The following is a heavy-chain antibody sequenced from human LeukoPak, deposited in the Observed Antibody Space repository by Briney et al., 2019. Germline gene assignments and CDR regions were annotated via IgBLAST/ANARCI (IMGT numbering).Heavy chain of an antibody. CDR1: GFTFSSYA. D-gene: IGHD3-10*01. Sequence: GGPLRLSCAASGFTFSSYAMHWVRQAPGKRLEYVSAISSNGGSTYYAHSVKGRFTISRDNSKNTLYLQMGSLRAEDMAVYYCARDRRGSGSYYSPPDYWGQGTLVTVSS. J-gene: IGHJ4*02. CDR2: ISSNGGST. CDR3: ARDRRGSGSYYSPPDY. V-gene: IGHV3-64*01.